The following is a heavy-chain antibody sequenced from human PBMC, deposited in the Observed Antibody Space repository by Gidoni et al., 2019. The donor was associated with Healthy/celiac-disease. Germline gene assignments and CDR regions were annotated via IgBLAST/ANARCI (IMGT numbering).Heavy chain of an antibody. CDR3: ASAPRDGYFDL. V-gene: IGHV1-69*02. CDR2: IIPILGIA. J-gene: IGHJ2*01. D-gene: IGHD3-10*01. Sequence: QVQLVQSGAEVKKPGSSVQVACKASGGTFSSYTISWVRQAPGQGLEWMGRIIPILGIANYAQKFQGRVTITADKSTSTAYMELSSLRSEDTAVYYCASAPRDGYFDLWGRGTLVTVSS. CDR1: GGTFSSYT.